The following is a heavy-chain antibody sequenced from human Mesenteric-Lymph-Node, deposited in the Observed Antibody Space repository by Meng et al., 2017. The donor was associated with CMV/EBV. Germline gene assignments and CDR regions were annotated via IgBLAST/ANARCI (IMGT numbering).Heavy chain of an antibody. CDR1: GFARSISGGS. V-gene: IGHV2-5*02. CDR2: IYWDDDK. J-gene: IGHJ5*02. D-gene: IGHD6-13*01. CDR3: AHRIAAAGTGFDP. Sequence: FSGFARSISGGSGGWIRQPPGEALEWLARIYWDDDKRYNPSLKSRLTITKDTTKNQVVLTMTNMDPVDTATYYCAHRIAAAGTGFDPWGQGTLVTVSS.